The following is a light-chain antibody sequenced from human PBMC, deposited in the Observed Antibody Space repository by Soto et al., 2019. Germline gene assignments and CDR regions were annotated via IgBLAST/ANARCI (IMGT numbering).Light chain of an antibody. CDR1: QSVSNNY. V-gene: IGKV3-20*01. J-gene: IGKJ4*01. Sequence: ETVWTQSPGTLSLSPGERATLSCRASQSVSNNYLAWYQQKPGQAPNLLIYGTSSRASGIPDRFSGSGSGTDFTLTISRLEPEDFAVYYCQQYVSSSLTFGGGTKVDIK. CDR2: GTS. CDR3: QQYVSSSLT.